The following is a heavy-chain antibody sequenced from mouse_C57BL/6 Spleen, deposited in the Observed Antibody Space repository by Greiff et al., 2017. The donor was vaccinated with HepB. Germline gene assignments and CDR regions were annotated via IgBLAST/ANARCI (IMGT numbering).Heavy chain of an antibody. CDR2: INPNNGGT. Sequence: EVQLQQSGPELVKPGASVKISCKASGYTFTDYYMNWVKQSHGKSLEWIGDINPNNGGTSYNQKFKGKATLTVDKSSSTAYMELRSLTSEDSAVYYCARNLLLSWFAYWGQGTLVTVSA. J-gene: IGHJ3*01. V-gene: IGHV1-26*01. CDR1: GYTFTDYY. D-gene: IGHD1-1*01. CDR3: ARNLLLSWFAY.